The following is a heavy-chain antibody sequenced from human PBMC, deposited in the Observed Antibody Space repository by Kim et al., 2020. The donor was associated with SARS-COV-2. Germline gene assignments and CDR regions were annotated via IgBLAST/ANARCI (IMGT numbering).Heavy chain of an antibody. V-gene: IGHV3-9*01. Sequence: GGSLRLSCVASGFTFHNLGMHWVRQVPGKGLEWVSGIRWDGEIRCYADSVRGRFTISREKAKNSLYLEISTLRTEDTAFYYCAKDINVRYYGPGRYDSWGRRTRVTVSS. CDR2: IRWDGEIR. D-gene: IGHD3-10*01. CDR1: GFTFHNLG. J-gene: IGHJ5*02. CDR3: AKDINVRYYGPGRYDS.